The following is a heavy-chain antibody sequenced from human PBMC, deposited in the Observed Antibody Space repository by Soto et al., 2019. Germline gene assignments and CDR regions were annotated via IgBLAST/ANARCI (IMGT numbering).Heavy chain of an antibody. CDR3: AKGRGGNNRYSFDY. J-gene: IGHJ4*02. V-gene: IGHV3-23*01. CDR1: GFTFSSYA. Sequence: EVQLLESGGGLVQPGGSLRLSCAASGFTFSSYAMTWVRQAPAKGLEWVSTITSDGGNTYYVDSVKGRFTISRDNSKNTLYLQMNSMRAEDTAIYYCAKGRGGNNRYSFDYWGQGPLVTVSS. D-gene: IGHD3-10*01. CDR2: ITSDGGNT.